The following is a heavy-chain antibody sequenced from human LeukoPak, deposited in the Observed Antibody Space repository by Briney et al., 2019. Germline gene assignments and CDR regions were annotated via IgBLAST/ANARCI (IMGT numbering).Heavy chain of an antibody. CDR2: ISWNSGSI. CDR3: AKVLSSGWLDNFDY. V-gene: IGHV3-9*01. CDR1: GFTFEDYA. J-gene: IGHJ4*02. D-gene: IGHD6-19*01. Sequence: GGSLRLSCAASGFTFEDYAMHWVRQAPGKGLEGVSGISWNSGSIGYADSVKGRFTISRDNAKNSLYLQMNSLRAEDTALYYCAKVLSSGWLDNFDYWGQGTLVTVSS.